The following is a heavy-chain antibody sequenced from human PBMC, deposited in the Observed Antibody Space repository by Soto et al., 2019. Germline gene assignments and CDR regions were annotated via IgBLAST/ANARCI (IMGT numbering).Heavy chain of an antibody. D-gene: IGHD1-26*01. V-gene: IGHV4-61*01. J-gene: IGHJ4*02. Sequence: PSETLSLTCTVSGGSVSSGSYYWSWIRQPPGKGLEWIGYIYYSGSTNYNPSLKSRVTISVDTSKNQFSLKLSSVTAADTAVYYCARDRGAIVGATGYWGQGTLVTVSS. CDR2: IYYSGST. CDR3: ARDRGAIVGATGY. CDR1: GGSVSSGSYY.